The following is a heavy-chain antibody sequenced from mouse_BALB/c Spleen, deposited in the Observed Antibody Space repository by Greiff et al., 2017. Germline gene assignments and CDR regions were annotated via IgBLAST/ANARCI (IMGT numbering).Heavy chain of an antibody. CDR3: AREGGNYYFDY. CDR1: GFSLTGYG. D-gene: IGHD2-1*01. CDR2: IWGDGST. J-gene: IGHJ2*01. Sequence: VQGVESGPGLVAPSQSLSITCTVSGFSLTGYGVNWVRQPPGKGLEWLGMIWGDGSTDYNSALKSRLSISKDNSKSQVFLKMNSLQTDDTARYYCAREGGNYYFDYWGQGTTLTVAS. V-gene: IGHV2-6-7*01.